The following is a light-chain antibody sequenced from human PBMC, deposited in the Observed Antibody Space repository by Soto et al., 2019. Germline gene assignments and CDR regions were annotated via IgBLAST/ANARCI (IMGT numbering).Light chain of an antibody. CDR2: DAS. CDR3: QQYGTSPWT. V-gene: IGKV3-20*01. J-gene: IGKJ1*01. CDR1: QSISSW. Sequence: PGDRVAITCRASQSISSWLAWYQQKPGQAPRVLIYDASIRATGIPDRISGSGSGTDFTLTISRLEPEHSAVYYCQQYGTSPWTFGQGTKVDIK.